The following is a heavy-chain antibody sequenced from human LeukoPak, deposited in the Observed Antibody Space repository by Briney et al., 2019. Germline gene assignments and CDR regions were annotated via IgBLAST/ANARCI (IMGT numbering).Heavy chain of an antibody. Sequence: ASVKVSRKASGYSFTSHYMHWVRQAPGQGLEWLGLINPSGSSTLYAQKFQGRVTMTRDMSTTTDYMELSSLRAEDTAVYYCAREEGGRLGIDYYFDYWGQGTLVTVSS. V-gene: IGHV1-46*01. D-gene: IGHD7-27*01. J-gene: IGHJ4*02. CDR2: INPSGSST. CDR1: GYSFTSHY. CDR3: AREEGGRLGIDYYFDY.